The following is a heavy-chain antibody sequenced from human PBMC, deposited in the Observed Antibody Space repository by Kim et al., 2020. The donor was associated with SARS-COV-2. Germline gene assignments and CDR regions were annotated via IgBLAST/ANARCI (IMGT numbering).Heavy chain of an antibody. J-gene: IGHJ3*02. CDR3: ARGRSVALDAFDI. Sequence: SETLSLTCNVSGASISRGSDYWSWIRQSAGKGLEWIGRLYTTGSTTYNPSLKSRVTISRDTSKNHFSLKLSFVTAADTAMYYCARGRSVALDAFDIWGQGKMVTVSS. CDR1: GASISRGSDY. V-gene: IGHV4-61*02. CDR2: LYTTGST.